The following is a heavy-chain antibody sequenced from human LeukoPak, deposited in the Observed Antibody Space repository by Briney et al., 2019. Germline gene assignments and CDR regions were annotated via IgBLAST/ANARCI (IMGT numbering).Heavy chain of an antibody. V-gene: IGHV3-7*01. CDR1: GFTFSSYW. J-gene: IGHJ4*02. D-gene: IGHD1-26*01. Sequence: GGSLRLSCAASGFTFSSYWMSWVRQAPGKGLEWVANIKQDGSEEYYVDSVKGRFTISRDNAKNSLYLQMNSLRAEDTAVYYCARDPTRVGATMGDYWGQGTLVTVSS. CDR2: IKQDGSEE. CDR3: ARDPTRVGATMGDY.